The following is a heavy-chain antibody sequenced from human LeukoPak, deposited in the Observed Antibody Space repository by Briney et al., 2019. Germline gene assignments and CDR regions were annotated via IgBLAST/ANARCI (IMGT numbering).Heavy chain of an antibody. V-gene: IGHV3-9*01. Sequence: PGGSLRLSCAASGFTFDDYAMHWVRQAPGKCLEWVSGISWNSGSIGYADSVKGRFTISRDNAKDSLYLQMNSLRAEDTALYYCAKDYGTMIVTTWFDPWGQGTLVTVSS. CDR2: ISWNSGSI. CDR1: GFTFDDYA. CDR3: AKDYGTMIVTTWFDP. J-gene: IGHJ5*02. D-gene: IGHD3-22*01.